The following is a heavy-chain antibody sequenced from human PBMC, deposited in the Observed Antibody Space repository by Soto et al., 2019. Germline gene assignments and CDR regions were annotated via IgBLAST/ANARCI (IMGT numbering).Heavy chain of an antibody. CDR3: ARSYYYDSSGISDAFEI. Sequence: SETLSLTCTVSGGSISSSSYYWGWIRQPPGKGLEWIGSIYYSGSTYYNPSLKSRVTISVDTSKNQFSLKLSSVTAADTAVYYCARSYYYDSSGISDAFEIWGQGTMVTVSS. D-gene: IGHD3-22*01. V-gene: IGHV4-39*01. CDR1: GGSISSSSYY. J-gene: IGHJ3*02. CDR2: IYYSGST.